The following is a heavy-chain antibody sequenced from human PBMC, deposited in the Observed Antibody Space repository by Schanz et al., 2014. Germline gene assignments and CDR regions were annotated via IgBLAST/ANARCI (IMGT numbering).Heavy chain of an antibody. CDR1: GFNFSNYD. V-gene: IGHV3-30*18. Sequence: QVQLVESGGGVVQPGRSLRLSCAASGFNFSNYDIHWVRQAPGKGLEWVALIYYNGTNKYYADSVKGRFTISRDNSQNTLYLQMNTLRTEDTAVYYCAKEKEEVAADGSFFDYWGQGTLVTVSS. J-gene: IGHJ4*02. D-gene: IGHD6-13*01. CDR2: IYYNGTNK. CDR3: AKEKEEVAADGSFFDY.